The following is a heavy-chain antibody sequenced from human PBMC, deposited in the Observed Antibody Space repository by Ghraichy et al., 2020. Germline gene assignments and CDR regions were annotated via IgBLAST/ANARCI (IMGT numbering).Heavy chain of an antibody. CDR3: AKGSYGDHYYYYAMDV. J-gene: IGHJ6*02. D-gene: IGHD4-17*01. CDR1: GFTFSSYA. V-gene: IGHV3-23*01. Sequence: GGSLRLSCDASGFTFSSYAMIWVRQAPGKGLEWVSSISGGGGHTPYAASVKGRFTVSRDNSKNTLSLQMNSLRAEDTALYYCAKGSYGDHYYYYAMDVWGQGTTVTVSS. CDR2: ISGGGGHT.